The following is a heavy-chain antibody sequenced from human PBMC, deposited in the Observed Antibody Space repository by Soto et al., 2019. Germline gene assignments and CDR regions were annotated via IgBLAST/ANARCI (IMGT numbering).Heavy chain of an antibody. D-gene: IGHD3-22*01. CDR1: GFTFSSYG. Sequence: GGSLRLSCAASGFTFSSYGMHWVRQAPGKGLEWVAVIWYDGSNKYYADSVKGRFTISRDNSKNTLYLQMNSLRAEDTAVYYCARDPASPYDSSGYYLTYYYGMDVWGQGTTVTVSS. J-gene: IGHJ6*02. CDR3: ARDPASPYDSSGYYLTYYYGMDV. CDR2: IWYDGSNK. V-gene: IGHV3-33*01.